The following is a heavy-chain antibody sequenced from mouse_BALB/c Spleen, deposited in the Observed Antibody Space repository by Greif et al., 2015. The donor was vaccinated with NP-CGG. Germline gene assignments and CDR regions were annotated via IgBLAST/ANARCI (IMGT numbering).Heavy chain of an antibody. CDR3: AIAYYRYEVY. D-gene: IGHD2-14*01. CDR1: GYTFTSYW. V-gene: IGHV1S81*02. J-gene: IGHJ2*01. CDR2: INPSNGRT. Sequence: QVQLQQSGAELVKPGASVKLSCKASGYTFTSYWMHWVKQRPGQGLEWIGEINPSNGRTNYNEKFKSKATLTVDKSSSTAYMQLSSLTSEDSAVYYCAIAYYRYEVYWGQGTTLTVSS.